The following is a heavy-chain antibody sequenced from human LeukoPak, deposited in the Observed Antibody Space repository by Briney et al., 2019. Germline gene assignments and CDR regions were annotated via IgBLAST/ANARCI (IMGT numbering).Heavy chain of an antibody. D-gene: IGHD2-15*01. Sequence: SETLSLTCAVSGYSISSCYYWGWIRQPPGKGLEWIGSIYHSGSTYYNPSLKSRVTISVDTSKNQFSLKLSSVTAADTAVYYCARVRYCSGGGCRELFDYWGQGTLVTVSS. CDR1: GYSISSCYY. CDR3: ARVRYCSGGGCRELFDY. CDR2: IYHSGST. J-gene: IGHJ4*02. V-gene: IGHV4-38-2*01.